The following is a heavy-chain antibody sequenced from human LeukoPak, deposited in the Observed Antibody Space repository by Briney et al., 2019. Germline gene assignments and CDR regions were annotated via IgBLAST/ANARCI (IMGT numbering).Heavy chain of an antibody. CDR3: ARGGRYSSGWYPFDY. J-gene: IGHJ4*02. Sequence: GGSLRLSCAASGFTFDDYTMHWVRQAPGKGLEWVSVISWDGGSTYYADSVKGRFTISRDNSKNSLYLQMNSLRTGDTALYYCARGGRYSSGWYPFDYWGQGTLVTVSS. V-gene: IGHV3-43*01. D-gene: IGHD6-19*01. CDR2: ISWDGGST. CDR1: GFTFDDYT.